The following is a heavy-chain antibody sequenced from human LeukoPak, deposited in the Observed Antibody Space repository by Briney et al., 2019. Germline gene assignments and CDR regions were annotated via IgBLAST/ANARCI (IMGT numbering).Heavy chain of an antibody. V-gene: IGHV3-23*01. J-gene: IGHJ4*02. CDR2: ISGSGGST. CDR1: GFTFSSYG. D-gene: IGHD3-16*01. Sequence: PGGSLRLSCAASGFTFSSYGMSWVRQAPGKGLEWVSAISGSGGSTYYADSVKGRFTISRDNSKNTLYLQMNSLRAEDTAVYYCAKDRVITFGGVILTPFDYWGQGTLVTVSS. CDR3: AKDRVITFGGVILTPFDY.